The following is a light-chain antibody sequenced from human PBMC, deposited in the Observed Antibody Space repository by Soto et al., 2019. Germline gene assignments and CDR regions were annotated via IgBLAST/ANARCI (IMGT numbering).Light chain of an antibody. Sequence: QAVVTQPPSVSGAPGQRVTISCTGSSSNIGAGYDVHWYQQLPGTAPNLLIYGNSNRPSGVPDRFSGSKSGTSASLAITGLQAEDEADYYCQSYDSSLSGSYVFGTGTKLTVL. CDR1: SSNIGAGYD. CDR3: QSYDSSLSGSYV. J-gene: IGLJ1*01. CDR2: GNS. V-gene: IGLV1-40*01.